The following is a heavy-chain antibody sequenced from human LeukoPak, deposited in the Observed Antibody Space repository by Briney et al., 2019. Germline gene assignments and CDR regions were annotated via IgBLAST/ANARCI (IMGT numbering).Heavy chain of an antibody. CDR3: ARHGRITIFGVVIIGYFQH. V-gene: IGHV4-38-2*01. Sequence: PSETLSLTCAVSGYSISSGYYWGWIRQPPGKGLEWIGSIYHSGSIYYNPSLKSRVTISVDTSKNQFSLKLSSVTAADTAVYYCARHGRITIFGVVIIGYFQHWGQGTLVTVSS. J-gene: IGHJ1*01. CDR2: IYHSGSI. D-gene: IGHD3-3*01. CDR1: GYSISSGYY.